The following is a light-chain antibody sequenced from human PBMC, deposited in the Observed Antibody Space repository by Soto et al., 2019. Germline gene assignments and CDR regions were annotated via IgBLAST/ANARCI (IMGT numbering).Light chain of an antibody. CDR1: SGHSKYA. Sequence: QPVLTQSPSASASLGASVKLTCTLSSGHSKYAIAWHQQQSEKGPRYLMKLNSDGSHSKGDGIPDRFSGSSSGAELYLTSSSLQSEDEADYYCQTWGSGIVVFGGGTKLTVL. V-gene: IGLV4-69*01. CDR2: LNSDGSH. CDR3: QTWGSGIVV. J-gene: IGLJ2*01.